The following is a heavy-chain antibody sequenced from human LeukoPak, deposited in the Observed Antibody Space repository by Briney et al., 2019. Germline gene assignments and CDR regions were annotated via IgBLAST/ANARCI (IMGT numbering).Heavy chain of an antibody. CDR2: INPNSGGT. J-gene: IGHJ4*02. CDR1: GYTFTGYF. D-gene: IGHD1-26*01. V-gene: IGHV1-2*02. Sequence: GASVKVSCKTSGYTFTGYFMHWVRQAPGQGLGWMGWINPNSGGTNYAQKFQGRVTMTRDTSISTAYMELTRLASGDTAVYYCAQRTDGGSYSEGWGQGTLVTVSS. CDR3: AQRTDGGSYSEG.